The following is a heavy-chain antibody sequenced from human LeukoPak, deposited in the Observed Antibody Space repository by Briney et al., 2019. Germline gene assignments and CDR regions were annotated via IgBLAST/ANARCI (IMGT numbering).Heavy chain of an antibody. D-gene: IGHD6-19*01. J-gene: IGHJ5*02. V-gene: IGHV1-69*04. CDR2: IIPILSIA. Sequence: GASVKVSCKASGGTFSSYAISWVRQAPGQGLEWMGRIIPILSIANYAQKFQGRVTITADKSTSTAYMELSSLRSEDTAVYYCASVLSGIAVAGSFDPWGQGTLVTVSS. CDR1: GGTFSSYA. CDR3: ASVLSGIAVAGSFDP.